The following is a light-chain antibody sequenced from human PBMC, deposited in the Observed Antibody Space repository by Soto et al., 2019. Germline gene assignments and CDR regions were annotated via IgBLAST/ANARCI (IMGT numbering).Light chain of an antibody. V-gene: IGLV1-44*01. CDR2: SNN. CDR1: SSNIGSNT. J-gene: IGLJ1*01. CDR3: AAWDDSLNGYV. Sequence: QSLLTQPPSASGTPLQRLTMSCSGSSSNIGSNTLNWYQQLPGTAPKLRIYSNNHRPSQVPYRFSGSKSGTSASLAIRGPQFEDEADYYCAAWDDSLNGYVVETGTKV.